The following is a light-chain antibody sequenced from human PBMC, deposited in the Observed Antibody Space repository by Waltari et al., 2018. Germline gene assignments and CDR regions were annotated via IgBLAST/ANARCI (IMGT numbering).Light chain of an antibody. J-gene: IGLJ2*01. Sequence: QSALTQPASVSGSPGQSITISCTGTSSDICSYNYVSWYQQHPGKAPKLMIYDVNNRPSGVSSRFSGSKSGNTASLTISGLQAEDEADYYCSSYTTVTTVIFGGGTKLTVV. CDR2: DVN. CDR1: SSDICSYNY. CDR3: SSYTTVTTVI. V-gene: IGLV2-14*01.